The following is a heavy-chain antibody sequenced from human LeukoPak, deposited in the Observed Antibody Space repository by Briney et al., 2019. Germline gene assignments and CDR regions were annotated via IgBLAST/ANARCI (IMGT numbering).Heavy chain of an antibody. CDR3: AKPGVRGVIIHDAFDI. J-gene: IGHJ3*02. CDR2: ISSSSSTI. Sequence: GGSLRLSCAASGFTFSSYSMNWVRQAPGKGLEWVSYISSSSSTIYYADSVKGRFTISRDNAKNSLYLQMNSLRAEDTAVYYCAKPGVRGVIIHDAFDIWGQGTMVTVSS. D-gene: IGHD3-10*01. CDR1: GFTFSSYS. V-gene: IGHV3-48*04.